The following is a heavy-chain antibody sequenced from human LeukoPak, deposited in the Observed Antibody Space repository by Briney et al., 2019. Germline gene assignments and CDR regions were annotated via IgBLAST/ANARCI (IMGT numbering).Heavy chain of an antibody. J-gene: IGHJ4*02. CDR3: ARIRGGNTYGFDY. V-gene: IGHV2-70*04. Sequence: SGPTLVKPTQTLTLTCTFSGFSLSTTGMRVTWIRQPPGKALEWLARIDWDDEKFYSTSLRTRLTISKDTSKNQVVLTMTNMDPVDTATYYCARIRGGNTYGFDYWGQETLVTVSS. CDR2: IDWDDEK. D-gene: IGHD5-18*01. CDR1: GFSLSTTGMR.